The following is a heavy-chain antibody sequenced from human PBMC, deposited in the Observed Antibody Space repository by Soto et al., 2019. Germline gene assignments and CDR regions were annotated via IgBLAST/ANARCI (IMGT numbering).Heavy chain of an antibody. J-gene: IGHJ5*02. Sequence: QVQLVESGGGVVQPGRSLRLSCAASGFTFSSYGMHWVRQAPGKGLEWVVVIWYDGSNKYYADSVKGRFTISRDNSKNTLYLQMNSLRAEDTAVYYCARDRIAVAGNNWFDPWGQGTLVTVSS. D-gene: IGHD6-19*01. CDR2: IWYDGSNK. CDR3: ARDRIAVAGNNWFDP. CDR1: GFTFSSYG. V-gene: IGHV3-33*01.